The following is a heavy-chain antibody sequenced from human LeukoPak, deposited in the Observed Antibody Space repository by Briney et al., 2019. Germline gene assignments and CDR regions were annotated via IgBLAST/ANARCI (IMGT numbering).Heavy chain of an antibody. CDR3: ARTGYCSGGSCYNYYYYMDV. Sequence: SETLSLTCTVSGGSISSYYWSWIRQPPGKGLEWIGYIYYSGSTNYNPSLKSRVTISVDTSKNRFSLKLSSVTAADTAVYYCARTGYCSGGSCYNYYYYMDVWGKGTTVTVSS. D-gene: IGHD2-15*01. CDR1: GGSISSYY. J-gene: IGHJ6*03. CDR2: IYYSGST. V-gene: IGHV4-59*01.